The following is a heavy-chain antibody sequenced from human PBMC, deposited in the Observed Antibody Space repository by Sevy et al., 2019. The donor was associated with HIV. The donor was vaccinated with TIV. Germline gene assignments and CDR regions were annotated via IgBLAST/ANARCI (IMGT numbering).Heavy chain of an antibody. CDR2: IYHSGST. V-gene: IGHV4-4*02. Sequence: SETLSLTCAVSGGSISSSNWWSWVRQPPGKGLEWIGEIYHSGSTNYNPSLKSRVTISVDKSKNQFSLKLSSVTAADTAVYYCARASSSSILVAGYGMDVWGHGTTVTVSS. CDR1: GGSISSSNW. CDR3: ARASSSSILVAGYGMDV. J-gene: IGHJ6*02. D-gene: IGHD6-6*01.